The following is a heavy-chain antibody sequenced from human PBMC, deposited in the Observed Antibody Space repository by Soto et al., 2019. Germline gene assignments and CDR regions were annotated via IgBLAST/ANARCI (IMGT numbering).Heavy chain of an antibody. Sequence: ASVKVSCKASGYTFTSYDINWVRQATGQGLEWMGWMNPNSGNTGYAQKFQGRVTMTRNTSISTAYMELSSLRSEDTAVYYCARGVARYYGMDVWGQGTTVTVSS. CDR3: ARGVARYYGMDV. CDR2: MNPNSGNT. V-gene: IGHV1-8*01. D-gene: IGHD5-12*01. CDR1: GYTFTSYD. J-gene: IGHJ6*02.